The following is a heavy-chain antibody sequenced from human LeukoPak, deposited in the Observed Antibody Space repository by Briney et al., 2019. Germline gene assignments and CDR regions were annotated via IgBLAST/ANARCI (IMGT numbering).Heavy chain of an antibody. CDR1: GGSISSYY. V-gene: IGHV4-59*12. J-gene: IGHJ4*02. D-gene: IGHD4-17*01. CDR3: ARGSGWYGDYGSAGGFDY. Sequence: SETLSLTCTVSGGSISSYYWSWIRQPPGKGLEWIGYISSSGSTNYNPSLKSRVTISVDTSNNQFSLKLSSVTAADTAVYYCARGSGWYGDYGSAGGFDYWGQGTLVIVSS. CDR2: ISSSGST.